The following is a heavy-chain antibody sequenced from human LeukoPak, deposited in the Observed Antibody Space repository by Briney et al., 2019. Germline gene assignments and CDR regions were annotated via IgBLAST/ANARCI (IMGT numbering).Heavy chain of an antibody. J-gene: IGHJ4*02. Sequence: PGGSLRLSCAASGFTVSSNYMSWVRQAPGKGLEWVSVIYSGGSTYYADSVRGRFTISRDNAENSLFLQMNSLRAEDTAVYYCSRSRPALRFFDYWGQGTLVTVSS. CDR3: SRSRPALRFFDY. D-gene: IGHD6-6*01. V-gene: IGHV3-66*01. CDR1: GFTVSSNY. CDR2: IYSGGST.